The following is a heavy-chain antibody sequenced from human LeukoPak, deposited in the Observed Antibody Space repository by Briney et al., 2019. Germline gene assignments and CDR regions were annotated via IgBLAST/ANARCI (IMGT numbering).Heavy chain of an antibody. CDR3: ARGRNYYDSSGYYYEGDAFDI. V-gene: IGHV1-46*01. Sequence: GASVKVSCKASGYTFTSYAMNWVRQAPGQGLEWMGIINPSGGSIRYAQKFQGRVTMTRDTSTSTVYMELSSLRSEDTAVYYCARGRNYYDSSGYYYEGDAFDIWGQGTMVTVSS. J-gene: IGHJ3*02. D-gene: IGHD3-22*01. CDR2: INPSGGSI. CDR1: GYTFTSYA.